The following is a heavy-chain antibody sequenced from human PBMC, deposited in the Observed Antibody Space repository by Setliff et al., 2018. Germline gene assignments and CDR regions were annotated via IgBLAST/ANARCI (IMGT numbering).Heavy chain of an antibody. D-gene: IGHD5-18*01. V-gene: IGHV1-8*02. CDR1: GYTFTSYD. CDR2: MNPNSGGT. CDR3: ARRVGSVGIQLPDY. J-gene: IGHJ4*02. Sequence: GASVKVSCKASGYTFTSYDINWVRQATGQGLEWMGWMNPNSGGTGYAQKFQGRVTMTRNTSISTAYMELSSLRSEDTAVYYCARRVGSVGIQLPDYWGQGTLVTVSS.